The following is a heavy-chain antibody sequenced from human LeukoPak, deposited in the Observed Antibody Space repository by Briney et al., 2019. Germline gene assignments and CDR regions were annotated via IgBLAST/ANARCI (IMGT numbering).Heavy chain of an antibody. V-gene: IGHV1-69*05. CDR2: IIPIFGTA. J-gene: IGHJ6*03. CDR3: ARDSRTGTTGYYYYMDV. D-gene: IGHD1-7*01. Sequence: ASVKVSCKASGGTFSSYAISWVRQAPGQGLEWMGGIIPIFGTANYAQKFQGRVTITTDESTSTAYMELSSLRSEDTAVYYCARDSRTGTTGYYYYMDVWGKGTTVTVSS. CDR1: GGTFSSYA.